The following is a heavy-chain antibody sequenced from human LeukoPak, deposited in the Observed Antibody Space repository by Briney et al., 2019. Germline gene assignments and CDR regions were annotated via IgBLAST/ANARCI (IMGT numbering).Heavy chain of an antibody. CDR1: GFTFSSYG. J-gene: IGHJ4*02. Sequence: GGSLRLSCAASGFTFSSYGMHWVRQAPGKGLEWVAVISYDGSNKYYADSVKGRFTISRDNSKNTLYLQMNSLRAEDTAVYYCAKEERGYCSGGSCYSGGFFDYWGQGTLVTVSS. CDR2: ISYDGSNK. D-gene: IGHD2-15*01. CDR3: AKEERGYCSGGSCYSGGFFDY. V-gene: IGHV3-30*18.